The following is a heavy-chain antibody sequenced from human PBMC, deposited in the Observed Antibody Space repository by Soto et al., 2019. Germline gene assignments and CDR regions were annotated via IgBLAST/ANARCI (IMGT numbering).Heavy chain of an antibody. Sequence: SVKVSCXTSGGIFKNFDIGWVRQSPGQGLEWMGEIIPLFNATNYAQKFRGRVTVTADESTRTAYMELTRLTYDDTAVYFCAINAERNAQKFDFWGQGTLVTVS. CDR1: GGIFKNFD. D-gene: IGHD2-2*01. J-gene: IGHJ4*02. CDR3: AINAERNAQKFDF. V-gene: IGHV1-69*13. CDR2: IIPLFNAT.